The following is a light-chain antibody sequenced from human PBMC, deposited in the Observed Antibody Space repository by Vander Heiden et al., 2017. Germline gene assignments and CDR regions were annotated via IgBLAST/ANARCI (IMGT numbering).Light chain of an antibody. CDR2: GNS. CDR1: SSNIGAGYD. V-gene: IGLV1-40*01. Sequence: QSVLTQPPSVSGAPGQRVTLSCTGSSSNIGAGYDVTWYQQLPGTAPKLLIYGNSNRPSGVPDRFSGSKSGTSASLAITGLQAEDEADYYCQSYDSSLSGSYVFGTGTKVTVL. CDR3: QSYDSSLSGSYV. J-gene: IGLJ1*01.